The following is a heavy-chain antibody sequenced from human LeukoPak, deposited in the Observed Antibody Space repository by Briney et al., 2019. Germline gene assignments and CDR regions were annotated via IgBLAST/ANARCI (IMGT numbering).Heavy chain of an antibody. CDR2: IRYDGSNK. Sequence: GGSLRLSCAASGFTFSSYGMHWVRQAPGKGLEWVAFIRYDGSNKYYADSVKGRFTISRDNAKNSLYLQMNSLRAEDTAVYYCARGEDTAMVTGGYNWFDPWGQGTLVTVSS. CDR1: GFTFSSYG. D-gene: IGHD5-18*01. V-gene: IGHV3-30*02. J-gene: IGHJ5*02. CDR3: ARGEDTAMVTGGYNWFDP.